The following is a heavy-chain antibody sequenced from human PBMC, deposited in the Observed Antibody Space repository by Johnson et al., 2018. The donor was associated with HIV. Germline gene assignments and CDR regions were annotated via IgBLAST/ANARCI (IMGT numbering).Heavy chain of an antibody. CDR1: GFTVSSNY. V-gene: IGHV3-66*01. CDR3: ARDAGQWLDDAFDI. D-gene: IGHD6-19*01. Sequence: VQLVESGGGLVQPGGSLRLSCAASGFTVSSNYMSWVRQAPGKGLEWVSVIYSGGSTYYADSVKGRFTISSDNSKNTLYLQMNSLRAEDTAVYYCARDAGQWLDDAFDIWGQGTMVTVSS. CDR2: IYSGGST. J-gene: IGHJ3*02.